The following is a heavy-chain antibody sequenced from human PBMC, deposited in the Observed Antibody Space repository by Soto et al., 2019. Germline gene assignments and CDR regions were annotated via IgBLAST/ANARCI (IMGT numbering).Heavy chain of an antibody. V-gene: IGHV4-31*03. J-gene: IGHJ5*02. Sequence: SETLSLTCTVSGGSISSGGYYWSWIRQHPGKGLEWIGYIYYSGSTYYNPSLKSRVTISVDTSKNQFSLKLSSVTAADTAVYYCAGRRVYGDYRDNWFDPWGQGTLVTVSS. D-gene: IGHD4-17*01. CDR1: GGSISSGGYY. CDR3: AGRRVYGDYRDNWFDP. CDR2: IYYSGST.